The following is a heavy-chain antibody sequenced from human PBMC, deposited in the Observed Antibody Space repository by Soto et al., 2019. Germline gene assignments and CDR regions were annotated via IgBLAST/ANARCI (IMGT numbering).Heavy chain of an antibody. D-gene: IGHD6-13*01. CDR2: TNLSGST. CDR1: GGSISSSSYH. V-gene: IGHV4-39*06. CDR3: ARGRKQQPRVLYYYYGMDV. Sequence: PWETLYLTCNVSGGSISSSSYHWGWIRQPPGKGLEGIGKTNLSGSTNYNPSLKSRVTISVATSKTQFPLKLSSVPAADTAVYYCARGRKQQPRVLYYYYGMDVWGQGTTVTVSS. J-gene: IGHJ6*02.